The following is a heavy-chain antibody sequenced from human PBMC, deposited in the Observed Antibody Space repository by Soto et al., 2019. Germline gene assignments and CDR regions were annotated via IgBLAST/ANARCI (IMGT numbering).Heavy chain of an antibody. V-gene: IGHV3-23*01. CDR1: GYTFSNYA. Sequence: PGGSLRLSCAASGYTFSNYAMNWVRQLPGKGLEWVSGIDGSGGSRYYADSVKGRFTISRDNSKNTLYLQMNSLRAEDTAVYYCARGYSRSWFPGDAFDIWGQGTMVTVSS. CDR3: ARGYSRSWFPGDAFDI. J-gene: IGHJ3*02. CDR2: IDGSGGSR. D-gene: IGHD6-13*01.